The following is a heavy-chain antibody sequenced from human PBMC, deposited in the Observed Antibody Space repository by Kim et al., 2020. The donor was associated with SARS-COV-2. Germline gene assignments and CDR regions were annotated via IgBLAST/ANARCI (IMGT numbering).Heavy chain of an antibody. V-gene: IGHV4-39*01. Sequence: SLKGRVTISVDTSTNQFSLKLSSVTAADTAVYYCARSVRGYSYGYYWFDPWGQGTLVTVSS. D-gene: IGHD5-18*01. CDR3: ARSVRGYSYGYYWFDP. J-gene: IGHJ5*02.